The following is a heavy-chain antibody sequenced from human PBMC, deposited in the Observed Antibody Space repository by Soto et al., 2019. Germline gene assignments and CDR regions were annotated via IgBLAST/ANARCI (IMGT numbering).Heavy chain of an antibody. CDR3: ATGGHSSGWYFDY. J-gene: IGHJ4*02. Sequence: ASVKVSCKVSGYTLTELSMLWVRQAPGKGLEWMGGFDPEDGETIYAQKFQGRVTMTEDTSTDTAYMELSSLRSEDTAVYYCATGGHSSGWYFDYWGQGTLVTVS. V-gene: IGHV1-24*01. D-gene: IGHD6-19*01. CDR1: GYTLTELS. CDR2: FDPEDGET.